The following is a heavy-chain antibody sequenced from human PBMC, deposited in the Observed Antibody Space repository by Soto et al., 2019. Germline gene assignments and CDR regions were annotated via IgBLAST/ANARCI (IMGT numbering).Heavy chain of an antibody. CDR3: ARDNGGTGLDY. D-gene: IGHD3-16*01. J-gene: IGHJ4*02. V-gene: IGHV3-30-3*01. Sequence: GGSLRLSCAASGFTFSSYAMHWVRQAPGKGLEWVAVISYDGSNKYYADSVKGRFTISRDNSKNTLYLQMNSLRAEDTAVYYCARDNGGTGLDYWGQGTLVTVSS. CDR1: GFTFSSYA. CDR2: ISYDGSNK.